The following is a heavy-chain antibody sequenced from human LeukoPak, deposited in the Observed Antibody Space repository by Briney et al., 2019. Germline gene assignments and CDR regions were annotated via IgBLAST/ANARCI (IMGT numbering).Heavy chain of an antibody. J-gene: IGHJ4*02. CDR3: ARTLASDTEIDY. Sequence: SETLSLTCTVSGGSISSYYWSWIRQPPGKGLEWIGYIYYSGSTNYNPSLKSRVTISVDTSKNQFSLKLSSVTAADTAVYYCARTLASDTEIDYWGQGTLVTVSS. CDR1: GGSISSYY. CDR2: IYYSGST. D-gene: IGHD5-18*01. V-gene: IGHV4-59*01.